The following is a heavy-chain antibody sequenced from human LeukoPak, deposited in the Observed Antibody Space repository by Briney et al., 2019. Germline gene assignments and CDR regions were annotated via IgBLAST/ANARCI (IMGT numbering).Heavy chain of an antibody. J-gene: IGHJ4*02. Sequence: SETLSLTCAVYGGSFSGYYWSWIRQPPGKGLEWIGEINHSGSTNYNPSLKSRVTISVDTSKNQFSLKLSSVTAADTAVYYCARGGAPYYYDSSGYFYWGQGTLVTVSS. D-gene: IGHD3-22*01. CDR2: INHSGST. CDR1: GGSFSGYY. CDR3: ARGGAPYYYDSSGYFY. V-gene: IGHV4-34*01.